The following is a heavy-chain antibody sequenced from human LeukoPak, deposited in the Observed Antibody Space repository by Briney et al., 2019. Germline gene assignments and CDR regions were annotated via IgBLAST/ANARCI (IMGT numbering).Heavy chain of an antibody. V-gene: IGHV3-15*01. Sequence: GGCLRLSCAPSGFTFSNAWMSSVRQAPGKGLGWVGRIKSKSDGGTTDYAAPVKGRFTISRDDSKNTVYLQLNSLKIEDTAVYYCTLVRLAVWGQGTTVTVSS. CDR3: TLVRLAV. J-gene: IGHJ6*02. CDR2: IKSKSDGGTT. CDR1: GFTFSNAW.